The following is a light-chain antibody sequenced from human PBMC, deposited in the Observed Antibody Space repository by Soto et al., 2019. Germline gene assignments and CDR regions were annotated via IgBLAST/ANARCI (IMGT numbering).Light chain of an antibody. Sequence: EIVFTESPDTPSLSPREGAPLSLRASQSVNNNYLAWYQQKPGQAPRLLIYGASSRATGIPDRFSGSGSGTDFTLTISRLEPEDFAVYYCQQYGTSTITFGQGTRLEIK. J-gene: IGKJ5*01. CDR2: GAS. CDR3: QQYGTSTIT. V-gene: IGKV3-20*01. CDR1: QSVNNNY.